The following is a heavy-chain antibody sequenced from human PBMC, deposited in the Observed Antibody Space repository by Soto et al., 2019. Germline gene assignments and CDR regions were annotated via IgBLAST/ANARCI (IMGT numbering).Heavy chain of an antibody. V-gene: IGHV1-3*01. J-gene: IGHJ6*03. Sequence: QVQLVQSGAEVKKPGASVKVSCKASGYTFTSYAMHWVRQAPGQRLEWMGWINAGSGNTKYSQKFQGRVAITRDTSASTAYMELSSLRSEDTAIYCCARDLTMVRGVIYYMDVWGKGTAVTVSS. D-gene: IGHD3-10*01. CDR3: ARDLTMVRGVIYYMDV. CDR2: INAGSGNT. CDR1: GYTFTSYA.